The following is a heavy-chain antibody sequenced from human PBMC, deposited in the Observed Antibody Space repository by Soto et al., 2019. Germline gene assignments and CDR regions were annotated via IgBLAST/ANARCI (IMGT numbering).Heavy chain of an antibody. D-gene: IGHD3-10*02. CDR2: ITGTSAFL. Sequence: LRLSCAASGFVFSDFQLNWVRQAPGRGLEWLASITGTSAFLFYADSIKGRFTISRDNPKNFLFLQMDSLGPEDTAVYYCARDNLAVQGAFDHWGQGALVTVSS. CDR3: ARDNLAVQGAFDH. J-gene: IGHJ4*02. CDR1: GFVFSDFQ. V-gene: IGHV3-21*01.